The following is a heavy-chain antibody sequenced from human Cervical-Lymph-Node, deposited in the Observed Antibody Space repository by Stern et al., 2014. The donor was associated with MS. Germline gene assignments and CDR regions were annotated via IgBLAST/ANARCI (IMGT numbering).Heavy chain of an antibody. CDR2: SPHGGTA. Sequence: QLQLQESGPGLVKPSETLSLTCTLSGDSISHNTFYWGFIRQPPRKGLEWIGVSPHGGTAFSPPSLKTRVAFPVAPSRRLSSSNLTVVTAADTAVYYCARRGTGWPNWNFDLWGRGTLVTVSS. D-gene: IGHD6-19*01. CDR3: ARRGTGWPNWNFDL. J-gene: IGHJ2*01. CDR1: GDSISHNTFY. V-gene: IGHV4-39*01.